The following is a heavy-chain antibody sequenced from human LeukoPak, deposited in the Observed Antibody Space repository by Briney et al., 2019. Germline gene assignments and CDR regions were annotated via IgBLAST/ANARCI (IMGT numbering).Heavy chain of an antibody. V-gene: IGHV3-30*02. J-gene: IGHJ4*02. Sequence: PGGSLRLSCAASGFTFSSYGMHWVRQAPGKGLEWVAFIRYDGSNKYYADSVKGRFTISRDNSKNTLYLQMNSLRAEDTAVYYCARGDFVVRGVRFDYWGQGTLVTVSS. CDR1: GFTFSSYG. CDR3: ARGDFVVRGVRFDY. D-gene: IGHD3-10*01. CDR2: IRYDGSNK.